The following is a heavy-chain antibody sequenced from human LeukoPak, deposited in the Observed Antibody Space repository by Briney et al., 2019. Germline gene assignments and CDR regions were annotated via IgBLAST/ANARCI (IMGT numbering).Heavy chain of an antibody. V-gene: IGHV3-23*01. CDR1: GFTFSSYA. D-gene: IGHD3-22*01. CDR2: ISGSGGST. CDR3: AKDSPDSSGSYYFDY. Sequence: GGSLRLSCAASGFTFSSYAMSWVRQAPGKGLEWVSAISGSGGSTYYADSVKGRFTISRDNSKNTLYLQMNSLRGEDTAVYYCAKDSPDSSGSYYFDYWGQGTLVTVSS. J-gene: IGHJ4*02.